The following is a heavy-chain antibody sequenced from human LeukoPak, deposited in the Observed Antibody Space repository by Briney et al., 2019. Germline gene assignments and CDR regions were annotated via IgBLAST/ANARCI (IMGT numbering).Heavy chain of an antibody. CDR2: ISWNSGSI. J-gene: IGHJ4*02. CDR3: ARDRGSYYFDY. V-gene: IGHV3-9*01. CDR1: GFTFDDYA. Sequence: GGSLRLSCAASGFTFDDYAMHWVRQAPGKGLEWVTGISWNSGSIGYADSVKGRFTISRDNAKNSLYLQMNSLRPEDTALYYCARDRGSYYFDYWGQGTLVTVSS.